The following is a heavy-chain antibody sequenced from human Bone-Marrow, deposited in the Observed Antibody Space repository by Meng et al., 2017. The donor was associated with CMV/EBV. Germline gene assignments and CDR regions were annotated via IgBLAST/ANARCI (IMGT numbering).Heavy chain of an antibody. CDR2: IIPILGIA. D-gene: IGHD1-7*01. V-gene: IGHV1-69*10. CDR1: GGTFSSYA. Sequence: SVKVSCKASGGTFSSYAISWVRQAPGQGLEWMGGIIPILGIANYAQKFQGRVTMTRDTSTSTVYMELSSLRSEDTAVYYCARGPLRTYGWFDPWGQGTLVTVSS. J-gene: IGHJ5*02. CDR3: ARGPLRTYGWFDP.